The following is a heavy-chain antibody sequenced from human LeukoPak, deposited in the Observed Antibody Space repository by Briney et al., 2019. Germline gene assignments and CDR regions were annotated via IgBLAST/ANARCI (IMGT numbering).Heavy chain of an antibody. CDR1: GFTSSDYT. CDR3: AKDRYCSSTNCPYDY. V-gene: IGHV3-23*01. CDR2: ISVSDDST. D-gene: IGHD2-2*01. J-gene: IGHJ4*02. Sequence: PGGSLSLSCAASGFTSSDYTMNGVRRAPGKGLEWVSVISVSDDSTYYADSVKGRFTMSRDNSNNMLYLQMNSLRAEDTAVYYCAKDRYCSSTNCPYDYWGQGTLVTVSS.